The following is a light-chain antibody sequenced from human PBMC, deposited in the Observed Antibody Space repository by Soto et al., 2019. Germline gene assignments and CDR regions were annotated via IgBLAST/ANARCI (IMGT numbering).Light chain of an antibody. CDR1: QSITYW. J-gene: IGKJ2*01. V-gene: IGKV1-5*01. Sequence: GDRVTITCRASQSITYWLAWYQQKPGRAPKLLIYDVFNLQSGVPSRFSGSGSGTEFTLTISSLQPDDYATYYCQQYHSFSFTFGQGTKLEIK. CDR3: QQYHSFSFT. CDR2: DVF.